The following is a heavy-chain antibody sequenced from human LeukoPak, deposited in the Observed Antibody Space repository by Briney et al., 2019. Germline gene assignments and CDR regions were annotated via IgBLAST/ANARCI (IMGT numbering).Heavy chain of an antibody. J-gene: IGHJ3*02. CDR3: ARDRGYSGLDAFDI. Sequence: GGSLRLSCAASGFTFSSYAMHWVRQAPGKGLEGVAVISYDGSNKYYADSVKGRFTISRDNSKNTLYLQMNSLRAEDTAVYYCARDRGYSGLDAFDIWGQGTMVTVSS. CDR1: GFTFSSYA. CDR2: ISYDGSNK. V-gene: IGHV3-30*04. D-gene: IGHD5-12*01.